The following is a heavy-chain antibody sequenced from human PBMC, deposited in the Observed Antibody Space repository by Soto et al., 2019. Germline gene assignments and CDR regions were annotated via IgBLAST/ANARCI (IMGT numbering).Heavy chain of an antibody. D-gene: IGHD3-16*02. J-gene: IGHJ4*02. CDR1: GYTFTSYA. V-gene: IGHV1-3*01. CDR3: ARLSTWGSYREPLGY. CDR2: INAGNGNT. Sequence: ASVKVSCKASGYTFTSYAMHWVRQAPGQRLEWMGWINAGNGNTKYSQKFQGRVTITRDTSASTAYMELSSLRSEDTAVYYCARLSTWGSYREPLGYWGQGTLVTVSS.